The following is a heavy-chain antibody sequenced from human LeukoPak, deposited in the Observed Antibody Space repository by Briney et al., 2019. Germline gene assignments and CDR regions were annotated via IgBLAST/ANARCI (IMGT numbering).Heavy chain of an antibody. CDR3: ARGGSGYFDY. CDR1: GFTFSDYY. CDR2: ISSGGSTI. V-gene: IGHV3-11*01. J-gene: IGHJ4*02. Sequence: PGGSLRLSCAASGFTFSDYYMSCIRQAPGKGLEWVSYISSGGSTISYADSVKGRFTISRDNAKNSLYLQMNSLRAEDTAVYYCARGGSGYFDYWGQGTLVTVSS. D-gene: IGHD3-16*01.